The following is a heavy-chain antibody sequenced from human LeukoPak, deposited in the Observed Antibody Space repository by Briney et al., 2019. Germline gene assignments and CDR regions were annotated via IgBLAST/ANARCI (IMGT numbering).Heavy chain of an antibody. CDR2: INPNSGGT. D-gene: IGHD3-22*01. CDR3: ARAIYYDSSGYYLPYFQH. V-gene: IGHV1-2*06. CDR1: GYTFTSYA. J-gene: IGHJ1*01. Sequence: ASVKVSCKASGYTFTSYAMHWVRQAPGQGLEWMGRINPNSGGTNYAQKFQGRVTMTRDTSISTAYMELSRLRSDDTAVYYCARAIYYDSSGYYLPYFQHWGQGTLVTVSS.